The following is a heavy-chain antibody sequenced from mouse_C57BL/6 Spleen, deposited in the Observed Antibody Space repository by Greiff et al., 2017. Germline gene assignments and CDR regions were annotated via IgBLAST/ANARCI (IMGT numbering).Heavy chain of an antibody. CDR3: ARGRRKVEYLGDFDY. CDR2: ISYSGST. J-gene: IGHJ2*01. CDR1: GYSITSDY. D-gene: IGHD5-1*01. Sequence: EVKLMESGPGLAKPSQTLSLTCSVTGYSITSDYWIWIRKFPGNKLEYMGYISYSGSTYYNPSLKSRISITRDTSKNQYYLQLNSVTTEDTATYYCARGRRKVEYLGDFDYWGQGTTLTVSS. V-gene: IGHV3-8*01.